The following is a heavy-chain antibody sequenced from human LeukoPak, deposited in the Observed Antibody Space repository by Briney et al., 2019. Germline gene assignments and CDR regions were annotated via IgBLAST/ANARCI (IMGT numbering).Heavy chain of an antibody. CDR2: IIPIFGTA. V-gene: IGHV1-69*05. Sequence: GSSVKVSCKASGSTFSSYAISWVRQAPGQGLEWMGGIIPIFGTANYAQKFQGRVTITTDESTSTAYMELSSLRSEDTAVYYCASSRRGYCGGDCYKTYYYYYYYMDVWCKGTTVTVSS. D-gene: IGHD2-21*02. CDR1: GSTFSSYA. J-gene: IGHJ6*03. CDR3: ASSRRGYCGGDCYKTYYYYYYYMDV.